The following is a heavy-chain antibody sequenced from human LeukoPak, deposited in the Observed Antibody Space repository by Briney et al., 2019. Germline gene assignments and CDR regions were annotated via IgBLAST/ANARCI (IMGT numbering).Heavy chain of an antibody. Sequence: SETMSLTCAVYGGSFSGYYWSWIRQPPGKGLEWIGEINHSGSTNYNPSLRSRVTISVDTSKNQFSLKLSSVTAADTAVYYCAGLPYCSGGSCHSVYFDYWGQGTLVTVSA. CDR3: AGLPYCSGGSCHSVYFDY. V-gene: IGHV4-34*01. D-gene: IGHD2-15*01. CDR1: GGSFSGYY. CDR2: INHSGST. J-gene: IGHJ4*02.